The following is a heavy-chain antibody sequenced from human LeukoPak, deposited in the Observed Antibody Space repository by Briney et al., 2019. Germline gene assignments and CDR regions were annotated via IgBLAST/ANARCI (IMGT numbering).Heavy chain of an antibody. CDR3: ASPDSYYDFWSGYFGY. Sequence: SETLSLTCAVSGYSISSGYYWGWIRQPPGKGLEWIGSIYHSGNTYYNPSLKGRVTISVDTSKNQFSLKLSSVTAADTAVYYCASPDSYYDFWSGYFGYWGQGTLVTVSS. CDR2: IYHSGNT. J-gene: IGHJ4*02. CDR1: GYSISSGYY. V-gene: IGHV4-38-2*01. D-gene: IGHD3-3*01.